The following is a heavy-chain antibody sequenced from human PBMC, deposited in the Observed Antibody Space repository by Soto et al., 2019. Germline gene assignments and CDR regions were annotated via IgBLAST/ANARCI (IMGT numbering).Heavy chain of an antibody. Sequence: GGSLRLSCAASGFTFSSYAMSWFRQAPGKGLEWVSAISGSGGSTYYADSVKGRFTISRDNSKNTLYLQMNSLRAEDTAVYYCAKDVSDSYDDYYYYYGMDVWGQGTTVTVSS. CDR2: ISGSGGST. CDR3: AKDVSDSYDDYYYYYGMDV. CDR1: GFTFSSYA. V-gene: IGHV3-23*01. D-gene: IGHD5-18*01. J-gene: IGHJ6*02.